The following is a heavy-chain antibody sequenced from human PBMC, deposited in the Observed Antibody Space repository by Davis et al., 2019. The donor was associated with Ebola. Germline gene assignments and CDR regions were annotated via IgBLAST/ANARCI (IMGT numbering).Heavy chain of an antibody. D-gene: IGHD6-19*01. V-gene: IGHV4-39*01. J-gene: IGHJ4*02. CDR2: IYYSGST. CDR3: ASWADSSGWYRKDY. Sequence: PSETLSLTCTVSGGSISSSSYYWGWIRQPPGKGLEWIGSIYYSGSTYYNPSLKSRVTISVDTSKNQFSLKLSSVTAADTAVYYCASWADSSGWYRKDYWGQGTLVTVSS. CDR1: GGSISSSSYY.